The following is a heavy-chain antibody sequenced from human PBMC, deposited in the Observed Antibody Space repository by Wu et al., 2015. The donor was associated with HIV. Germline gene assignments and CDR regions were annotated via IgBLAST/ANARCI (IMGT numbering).Heavy chain of an antibody. D-gene: IGHD1-26*01. CDR3: ARSGRGTYYYFDL. Sequence: QVHLVQSGAEVKTPGASVKVSCKASGYSFNRYGMSWVRQGPGQGLEWMGWISGHNGNTNYAEAFQGRLTLTADTSTGTAYMEVRSLKSDDTAVFYXARSGRGTYYYFDLWGQGTRSPSP. CDR2: ISGHNGNT. V-gene: IGHV1-18*01. CDR1: GYSFNRYG. J-gene: IGHJ4*02.